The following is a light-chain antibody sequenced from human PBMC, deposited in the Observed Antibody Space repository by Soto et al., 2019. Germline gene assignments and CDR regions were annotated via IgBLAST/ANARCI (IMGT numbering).Light chain of an antibody. CDR3: SSYVTSGTLV. CDR1: SSDIGGSDY. J-gene: IGLJ3*02. V-gene: IGLV2-14*01. Sequence: QSALTQAASVSGSPGQSITISCTGTSSDIGGSDYVSWYQKLPGKAPKVIIYEVSDRPSGVSDRFSGSKSGNTASLTISGLQAEDEADYYCSSYVTSGTLVFGGGTKLTVL. CDR2: EVS.